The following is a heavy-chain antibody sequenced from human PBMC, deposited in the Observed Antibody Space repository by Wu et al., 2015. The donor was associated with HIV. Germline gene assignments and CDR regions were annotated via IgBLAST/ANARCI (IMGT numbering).Heavy chain of an antibody. CDR1: GYTFTSYG. V-gene: IGHV1-18*01. D-gene: IGHD4-17*01. CDR3: AREGDDGDFQNYYYYGMDV. CDR2: ISAYNGNT. Sequence: QVQLVQSGAEVKKPGASVKVSCKASGYTFTSYGISWVRQAPGQGLEWMGWISAYNGNTNYAQKLQGRVTMTRDTSISTAYMELSRLRSDDTAVYYCAREGDDGDFQNYYYYGMDVVGPRDHGHRLL. J-gene: IGHJ6*02.